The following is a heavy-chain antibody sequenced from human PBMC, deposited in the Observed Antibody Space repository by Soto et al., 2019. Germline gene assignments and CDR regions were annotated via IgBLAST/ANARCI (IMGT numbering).Heavy chain of an antibody. Sequence: WIRQPPGKGLEWVGRIKSKTDGGTTDYAAPVKGRFTISRDDSKNTLYLQMNSLKTEDTAVYYCTTEAVVVPAAMPFLFDYWGQGTLVTVSS. J-gene: IGHJ4*02. V-gene: IGHV3-15*07. D-gene: IGHD2-2*01. CDR2: IKSKTDGGTT. CDR3: TTEAVVVPAAMPFLFDY.